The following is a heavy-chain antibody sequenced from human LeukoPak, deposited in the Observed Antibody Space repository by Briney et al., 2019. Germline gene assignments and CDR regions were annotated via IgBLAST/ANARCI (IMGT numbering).Heavy chain of an antibody. CDR1: GYTFTDYY. J-gene: IGHJ5*02. Sequence: ASVKVSCKVSGYTFTDYYMHWVQQAPGKGLEWMGLVDPEDGETIYAEKFQGRVTITVDTSTDTAYMELSSLRSEDTAVYYCASCLRVTGDPLRWFDPWGQGTLVTVSS. CDR3: ASCLRVTGDPLRWFDP. D-gene: IGHD7-27*01. V-gene: IGHV1-69-2*01. CDR2: VDPEDGET.